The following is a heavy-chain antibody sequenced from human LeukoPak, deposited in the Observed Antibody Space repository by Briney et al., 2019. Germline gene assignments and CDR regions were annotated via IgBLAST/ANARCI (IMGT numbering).Heavy chain of an antibody. CDR3: ARWDAYCSGGTCYFGGFAFDI. Sequence: GGSLRLSCAASGFTFSSYSMNWVRQAPGKGLEWVSSISSSSYIYYADSVKGRFTISRDNAKNSLYLQMNSLRAEDTAVYYCARWDAYCSGGTCYFGGFAFDIWGQGTMVAVSS. CDR1: GFTFSSYS. V-gene: IGHV3-21*01. J-gene: IGHJ3*02. D-gene: IGHD2-15*01. CDR2: ISSSSYI.